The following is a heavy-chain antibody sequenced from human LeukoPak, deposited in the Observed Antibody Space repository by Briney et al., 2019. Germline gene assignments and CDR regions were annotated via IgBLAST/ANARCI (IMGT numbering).Heavy chain of an antibody. V-gene: IGHV3-23*01. CDR1: GFTFSSYD. D-gene: IGHD3-3*01. Sequence: QPGGSLRLSCAASGFTFSSYDKSWVRQAPGKGLEWVSVISGSGGSTYYADSVKGRFTISRDNSKNTLFLQMNSLRAEDTAVYYCAKGADDFWSGYFPNFDYWGQGALVTVSS. J-gene: IGHJ4*02. CDR2: ISGSGGST. CDR3: AKGADDFWSGYFPNFDY.